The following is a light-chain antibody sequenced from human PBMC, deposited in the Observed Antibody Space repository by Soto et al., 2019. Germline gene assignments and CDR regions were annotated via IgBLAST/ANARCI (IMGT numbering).Light chain of an antibody. Sequence: IVLTQSPGTLSLTPGERATLSCRASQSVSSSYLAWYQQKPGQAPRLLIYDASTRATGIPDRFSGSGSGTDFSLTISRLESEDFAVYFCQQYGSSRTFGLGTKVDIK. CDR2: DAS. V-gene: IGKV3-20*01. CDR3: QQYGSSRT. CDR1: QSVSSSY. J-gene: IGKJ1*01.